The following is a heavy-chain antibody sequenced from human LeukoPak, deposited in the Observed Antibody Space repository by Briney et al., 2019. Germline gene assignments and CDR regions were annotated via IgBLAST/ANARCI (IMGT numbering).Heavy chain of an antibody. CDR1: GYTFSGYD. CDR2: MNPSSGKT. CDR3: ARTPRNGYIEGY. D-gene: IGHD5-24*01. Sequence: ASVKVSCTASGYTFSGYDINWVRQATGQGLEWMGFMNPSSGKTVYAQKFQGRVTITSDTSISTGYMELSSLRSEDTAVYYCARTPRNGYIEGYWGQGTLVTVSS. V-gene: IGHV1-8*03. J-gene: IGHJ4*02.